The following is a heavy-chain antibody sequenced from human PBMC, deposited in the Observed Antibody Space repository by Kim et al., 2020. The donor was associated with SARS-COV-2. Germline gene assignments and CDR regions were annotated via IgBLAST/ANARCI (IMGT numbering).Heavy chain of an antibody. CDR2: IYYSGST. J-gene: IGHJ5*02. CDR1: GGSISSSSYY. V-gene: IGHV4-39*01. CDR3: ASEYSSSWYS. Sequence: SETLSLTCTVSGGSISSSSYYWGWIRQPPGKGLEWIGSIYYSGSTYYNPSLKSRVTISVDTSKNQFSLKLSSVTAADTAVYYCASEYSSSWYSWGQGTLVTVSS. D-gene: IGHD6-13*01.